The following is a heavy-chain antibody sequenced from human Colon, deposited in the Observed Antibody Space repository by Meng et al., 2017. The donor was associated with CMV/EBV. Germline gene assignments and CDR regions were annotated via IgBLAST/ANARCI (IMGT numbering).Heavy chain of an antibody. CDR2: INPNSGGT. Sequence: ASVKVSCKASGYTFTGYYMHWVRQAPGQGLEWMGWINPNSGGTNYAQKFQGRVTMTRDTSISTAYMELSRLRSDDTAVYYCARGQLPSISVRRTWFDPWGQGTLVTVSS. V-gene: IGHV1-2*02. CDR1: GYTFTGYY. J-gene: IGHJ5*02. D-gene: IGHD2-2*01. CDR3: ARGQLPSISVRRTWFDP.